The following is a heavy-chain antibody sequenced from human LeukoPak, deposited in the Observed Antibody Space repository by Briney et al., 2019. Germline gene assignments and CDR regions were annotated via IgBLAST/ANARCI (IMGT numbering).Heavy chain of an antibody. CDR2: ISPRGDIT. Sequence: GGSLRLSSAASGFTFSNHGMNWVRQASGKGLEWVSGISPRGDITYYADSVKGRFTISRDNSKNMLYLELISLTAEDTAVYYCAKDDAWLQFGEWSQGTLVTVSS. D-gene: IGHD3-10*01. J-gene: IGHJ4*02. V-gene: IGHV3-23*01. CDR3: AKDDAWLQFGE. CDR1: GFTFSNHG.